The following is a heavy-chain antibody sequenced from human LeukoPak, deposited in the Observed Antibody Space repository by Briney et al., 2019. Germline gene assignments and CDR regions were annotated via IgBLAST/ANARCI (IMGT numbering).Heavy chain of an antibody. V-gene: IGHV1-2*02. CDR3: ARDIVVVPAAFDSDY. CDR2: INPNSGGT. D-gene: IGHD2-2*01. Sequence: GASVKVSCKASGYTFTGYYMHWVRQAPGQGLEWKGWINPNSGGTNYAQKFQGRVTMTRDTSISTAHMELSRLRSDDTAVYYCARDIVVVPAAFDSDYWGQGTLVTVSS. J-gene: IGHJ4*02. CDR1: GYTFTGYY.